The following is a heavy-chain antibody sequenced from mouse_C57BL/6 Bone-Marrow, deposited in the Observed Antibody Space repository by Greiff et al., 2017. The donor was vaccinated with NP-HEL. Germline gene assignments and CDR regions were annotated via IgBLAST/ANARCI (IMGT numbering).Heavy chain of an antibody. CDR3: ARITTVVASWFAY. J-gene: IGHJ3*01. CDR2: IWSGGST. V-gene: IGHV2-2*01. Sequence: QVQLQQSGPGLVQPSQSLSITCTVSGFSLTSYGVHWVRQSPGKGLEWLGVIWSGGSTDYNAAFISRLSISKDNSKSQVFFKMNSLQADDTAIYYCARITTVVASWFAYWGQGTLVTVSA. CDR1: GFSLTSYG. D-gene: IGHD1-1*01.